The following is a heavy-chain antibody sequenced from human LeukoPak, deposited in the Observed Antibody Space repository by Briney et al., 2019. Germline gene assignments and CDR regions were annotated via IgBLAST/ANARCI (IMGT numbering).Heavy chain of an antibody. CDR1: GYTFTSYG. CDR3: ARVSLMGYYDSSGPQGDFDY. J-gene: IGHJ4*02. Sequence: ASVKVSCKASGYTFTSYGIRWVRQAPGQGLEWMGWISAYNGNTNYAQKLQGRVTMTTDTSTSTAYMELRSLRSDDTAVYYCARVSLMGYYDSSGPQGDFDYWGQGTLVTVSS. V-gene: IGHV1-18*01. CDR2: ISAYNGNT. D-gene: IGHD3-22*01.